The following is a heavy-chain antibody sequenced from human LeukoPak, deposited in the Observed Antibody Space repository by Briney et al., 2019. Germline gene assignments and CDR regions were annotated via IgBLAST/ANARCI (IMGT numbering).Heavy chain of an antibody. V-gene: IGHV3-73*01. CDR1: GFTFSGST. CDR2: IRSKANSYST. D-gene: IGHD5-18*01. J-gene: IGHJ4*02. Sequence: GGSLRLSCAASGFTFSGSTMHWVRQASGKGLEWVGRIRSKANSYSTAYAASVKGRFTISRDDSKNTAYLQMNSLKTEDTAVYYCTTVITTMVWGQGTLVTVSS. CDR3: TTVITTMV.